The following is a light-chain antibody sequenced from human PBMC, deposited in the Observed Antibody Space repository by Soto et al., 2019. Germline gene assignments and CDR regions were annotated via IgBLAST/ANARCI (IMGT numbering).Light chain of an antibody. V-gene: IGKV3-11*01. CDR3: QQRKTGRALR. CDR2: DAS. CDR1: ESVKTF. J-gene: IGKJ4*02. Sequence: IVLTQSPATLSLSPGERVTLSCRASESVKTFLAWYQQKPGQAPRLLIYDASNRATGIPARFSGGGSGTDFTLTISSLEPDDSAVYYCQQRKTGRALRFGGGTKVEI.